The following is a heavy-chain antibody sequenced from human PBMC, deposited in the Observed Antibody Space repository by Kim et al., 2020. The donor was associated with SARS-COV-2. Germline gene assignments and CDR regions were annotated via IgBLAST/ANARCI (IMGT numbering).Heavy chain of an antibody. CDR1: GFTFSSYA. D-gene: IGHD2-21*01. V-gene: IGHV3-30*04. J-gene: IGHJ4*02. Sequence: GGSLRLSCAASGFTFSSYAMHWVRQAPGKGLEWVAVISYDGSNKYYADSVKGRFTISRDNSKNTLYLQMNSLRAEDTAVYYCARDSYLAAYDYWGQGTLVTVSS. CDR3: ARDSYLAAYDY. CDR2: ISYDGSNK.